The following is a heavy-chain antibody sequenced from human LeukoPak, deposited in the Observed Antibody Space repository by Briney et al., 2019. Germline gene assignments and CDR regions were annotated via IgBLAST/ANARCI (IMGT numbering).Heavy chain of an antibody. CDR2: INSDGSST. Sequence: PGGSLRLSCAASGFTFSSYWMHWVRQAPGKGLVWVSRINSDGSSTSYADSVKGRFTISRDNAKNTLYLQMNSLRAEDTAVYYCASGGSYYGMDVWGQGTTVTVSS. D-gene: IGHD3-16*01. CDR1: GFTFSSYW. V-gene: IGHV3-74*01. CDR3: ASGGSYYGMDV. J-gene: IGHJ6*02.